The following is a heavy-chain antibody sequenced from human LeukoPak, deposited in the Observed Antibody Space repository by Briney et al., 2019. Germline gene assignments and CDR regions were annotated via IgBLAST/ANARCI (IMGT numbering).Heavy chain of an antibody. CDR3: ARWAPYCSSTSCPFYFDY. Sequence: SVKVSCKASGGTFSSYAINWVRQALGQGLEWMGRIIPIFGITNYAQKFQGRVTITADKSTGTAYMELSSLRSEDTAVYFCARWAPYCSSTSCPFYFDYWGQGTLVTVSS. CDR2: IIPIFGIT. J-gene: IGHJ4*02. V-gene: IGHV1-69*04. CDR1: GGTFSSYA. D-gene: IGHD2-2*01.